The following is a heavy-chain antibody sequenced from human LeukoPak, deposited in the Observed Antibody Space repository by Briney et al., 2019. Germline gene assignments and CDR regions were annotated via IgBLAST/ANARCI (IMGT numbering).Heavy chain of an antibody. CDR1: GFTFSSYG. Sequence: PGGSLRLSCAASGFTFSSYGMHWVRQAPGKGLEWVAFIRYDGSNKYYADSVKGRFTISGDNSKNTLYLQMNSLRAEDTAVYYCAKDPAAITAPDYYYYYYMDVWGKGTTVTVSS. D-gene: IGHD2-2*01. CDR3: AKDPAAITAPDYYYYYYMDV. V-gene: IGHV3-30*02. CDR2: IRYDGSNK. J-gene: IGHJ6*03.